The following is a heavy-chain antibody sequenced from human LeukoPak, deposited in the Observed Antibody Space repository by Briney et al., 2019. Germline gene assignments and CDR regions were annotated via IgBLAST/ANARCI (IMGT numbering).Heavy chain of an antibody. CDR1: GYTFTSYG. CDR2: ISAYNGNT. Sequence: ASVKVSCKASGYTFTSYGISWVRQAPGQGLEWMGWISAYNGNTNYAQKFQGRVTITADESTSTAYVELSSLRSEDTAVYYCARRLERPYNWFDPWGQGTLVTVSS. V-gene: IGHV1-18*01. D-gene: IGHD1-1*01. J-gene: IGHJ5*02. CDR3: ARRLERPYNWFDP.